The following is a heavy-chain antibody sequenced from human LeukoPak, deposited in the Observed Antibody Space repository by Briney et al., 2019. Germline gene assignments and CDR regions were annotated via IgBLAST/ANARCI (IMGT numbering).Heavy chain of an antibody. J-gene: IGHJ4*02. CDR1: GFIVSSHF. CDR2: IYNDGST. Sequence: GGSLRLSCAASGFIVSSHFMSWVRQAPGKGLEWVSVIYNDGSTYYADSVKGRFAISRDNSKNTQYLQMNSLRVEDTAVYYCAKVGSGYYDHLDFWGQGILVTVSS. V-gene: IGHV3-53*01. D-gene: IGHD3-22*01. CDR3: AKVGSGYYDHLDF.